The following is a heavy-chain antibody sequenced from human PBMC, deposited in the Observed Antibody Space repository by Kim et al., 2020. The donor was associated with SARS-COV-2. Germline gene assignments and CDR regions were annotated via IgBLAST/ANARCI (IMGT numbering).Heavy chain of an antibody. CDR2: INHSGST. CDR3: ARGRSYFRLPKYFDY. Sequence: SETLSLTCAVYGGSFSGYYWSWIRQPPGKGLEWIGEINHSGSTNYNPSLKSRVTISVDTSKNQFSLKLSSVTAADTAVYYCARGRSYFRLPKYFDYWGQG. V-gene: IGHV4-34*01. CDR1: GGSFSGYY. D-gene: IGHD6-25*01. J-gene: IGHJ4*02.